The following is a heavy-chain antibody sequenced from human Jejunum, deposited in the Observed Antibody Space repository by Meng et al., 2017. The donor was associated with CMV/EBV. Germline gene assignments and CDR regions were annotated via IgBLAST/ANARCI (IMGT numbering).Heavy chain of an antibody. J-gene: IGHJ4*02. D-gene: IGHD4-23*01. CDR1: GYTFTVYW. Sequence: CKASGYTFTVYWTHWVRQAPGQGLEWMGRIHPNAGSIDYAQKFQGRVTMTRDTSISTVYMDLSSLTSDDTAVYYCTRDYSGNWAIDYWGQGTLVTVSS. CDR3: TRDYSGNWAIDY. CDR2: IHPNAGSI. V-gene: IGHV1-2*06.